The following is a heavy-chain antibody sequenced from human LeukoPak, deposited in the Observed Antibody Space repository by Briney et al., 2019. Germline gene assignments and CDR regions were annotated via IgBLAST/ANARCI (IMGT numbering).Heavy chain of an antibody. V-gene: IGHV3-64D*06. J-gene: IGHJ4*02. D-gene: IGHD4-23*01. CDR1: GFIFSDHY. CDR2: ISSDGGST. Sequence: PGGSLRLSCAASGFIFSDHYMDWVRQAPGKGLEYVSSISSDGGSTFYADSVKGRFTISRDNSKNTLSLQMSSLRAEDTAVYYCVKDRWVDYWGQGTLVTVSS. CDR3: VKDRWVDY.